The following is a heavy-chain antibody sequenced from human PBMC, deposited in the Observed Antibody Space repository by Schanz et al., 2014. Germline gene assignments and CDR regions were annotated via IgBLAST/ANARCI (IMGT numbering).Heavy chain of an antibody. Sequence: QVQLVQSGGEVKKPGASVKVSCKASGYTFTFTTYGISWVRQVPGQGLEWMGWINTYNGNTNYAQKFQGRVVMTTDTSTSTTYMEMRSLRSDDTAVYYCARDPGDYYDSWPKVRNGMDVWGQGTTVTVSS. J-gene: IGHJ6*02. CDR2: INTYNGNT. D-gene: IGHD3-22*01. CDR1: GYTFTFTTYG. V-gene: IGHV1-18*01. CDR3: ARDPGDYYDSWPKVRNGMDV.